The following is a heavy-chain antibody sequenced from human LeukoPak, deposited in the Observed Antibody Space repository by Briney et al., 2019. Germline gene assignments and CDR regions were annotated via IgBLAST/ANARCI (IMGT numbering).Heavy chain of an antibody. V-gene: IGHV4-4*07. D-gene: IGHD2/OR15-2a*01. Sequence: SETLFLTCTVSGGSISSYYWSRIRQPAGKGLEWIGRIYTSGSTNYNPSLKSRVTMSVDTSKNQFSLKLSSVTAADTAVYYCAREGSMALMDYYYYMDVWGKGTTVTVSS. CDR2: IYTSGST. J-gene: IGHJ6*03. CDR1: GGSISSYY. CDR3: AREGSMALMDYYYYMDV.